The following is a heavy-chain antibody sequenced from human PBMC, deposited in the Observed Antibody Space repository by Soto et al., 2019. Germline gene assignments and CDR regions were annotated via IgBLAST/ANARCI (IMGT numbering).Heavy chain of an antibody. J-gene: IGHJ6*02. V-gene: IGHV1-18*04. CDR1: GYTFTSYG. CDR3: ASTIQPYDILTGYFAYYYYYGMEV. CDR2: ISAYNGNT. D-gene: IGHD3-9*01. Sequence: QVQLVQSGAEVKKPGASVKVSCKASGYTFTSYGISWVRQAPGQGLEWMGWISAYNGNTNYAQKLQGRVTMTTDTSTSIAYMELRSLRSDDTAVYYCASTIQPYDILTGYFAYYYYYGMEVWCQGTTVTVSS.